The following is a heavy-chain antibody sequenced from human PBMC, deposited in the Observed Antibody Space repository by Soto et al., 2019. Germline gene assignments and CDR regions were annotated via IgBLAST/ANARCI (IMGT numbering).Heavy chain of an antibody. V-gene: IGHV3-11*05. J-gene: IGHJ4*02. D-gene: IGHD3-10*01. Sequence: QVQLVESGGGLVKPGGSLRLSCAASGFTFSDYYMNWIRQAPGKGLEWVSYISVSDGYTNYADSVKGRFTISRDNAKNSLYLQMNSLRAEDTAVYFCARGRFNMVVGPDYWGQGTLVPVS. CDR1: GFTFSDYY. CDR2: ISVSDGYT. CDR3: ARGRFNMVVGPDY.